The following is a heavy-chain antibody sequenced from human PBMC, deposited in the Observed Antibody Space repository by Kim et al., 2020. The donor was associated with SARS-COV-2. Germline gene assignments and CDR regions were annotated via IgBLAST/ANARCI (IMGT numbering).Heavy chain of an antibody. D-gene: IGHD6-13*01. CDR3: ARVGGKRIAAAGKLSDY. V-gene: IGHV3-7*01. CDR1: GFTFSSYW. J-gene: IGHJ4*02. CDR2: IKQDGSEK. Sequence: GGSLRLSCAASGFTFSSYWMSWVRQAPGKGLEWVANIKQDGSEKYYVDSVKGRFTISRDNAKNSLYLQMYSLRAEDTAVYYCARVGGKRIAAAGKLSDYWGQGTLVTVSS.